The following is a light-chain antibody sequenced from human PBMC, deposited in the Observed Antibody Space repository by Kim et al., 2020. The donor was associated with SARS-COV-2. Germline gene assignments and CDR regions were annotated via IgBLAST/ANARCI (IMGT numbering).Light chain of an antibody. J-gene: IGKJ1*01. CDR2: GAS. CDR1: RSVSSNY. CDR3: QQYSSSPAT. V-gene: IGKV3-20*01. Sequence: WAPGERATRSCRASRSVSSNYLAWDQQKPGQAPRLLIYGASSRATGIPDRFSGSGSGTDFTLTITRLEPEDFAVYYCQQYSSSPATFGQGTKLEI.